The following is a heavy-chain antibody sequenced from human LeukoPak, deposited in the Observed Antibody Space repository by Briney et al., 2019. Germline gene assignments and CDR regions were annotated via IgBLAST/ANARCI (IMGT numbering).Heavy chain of an antibody. CDR1: GFIFSDYS. D-gene: IGHD7-27*01. CDR3: ARDNNWGFDY. V-gene: IGHV3-48*04. Sequence: GGSLRLSCASSGFIFSDYSMNWVRQAPGKGLEWVSNIRGSASGLGSGMYYADSVKGRFTISRDDAKNSLYLQMSSLRAEDTAFYYCARDNNWGFDYWGQGALVTVSS. CDR2: IRGSASGLGSGM. J-gene: IGHJ4*02.